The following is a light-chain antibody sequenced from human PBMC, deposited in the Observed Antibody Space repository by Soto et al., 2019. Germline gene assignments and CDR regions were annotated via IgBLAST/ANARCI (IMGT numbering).Light chain of an antibody. V-gene: IGKV3-20*01. CDR2: GAS. Sequence: EMLLTQSPGTLSLSPGERATLSCRASRSINSNYLAWYQQKPGQAPSLLTYGASSRATGIPDRFSGSGSGTDFTLTISRLEPEDFAVYYCQQYGSSRTFGQGTKVDIK. J-gene: IGKJ1*01. CDR1: RSINSNY. CDR3: QQYGSSRT.